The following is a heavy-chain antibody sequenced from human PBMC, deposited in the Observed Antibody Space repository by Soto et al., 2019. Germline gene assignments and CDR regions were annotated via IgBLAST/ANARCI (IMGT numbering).Heavy chain of an antibody. V-gene: IGHV4-31*03. J-gene: IGHJ6*02. Sequence: SETLSLTCTVSGGSISSGGYYWSWIRQHPGKGLEWIGYIYYSGSTYYNPSLKSRVTISVDTSKNQFSLKLSSVTAADTAVYYCARAPHSGFYYYGMDVWGQGTTVTVSS. CDR1: GGSISSGGYY. D-gene: IGHD2-15*01. CDR3: ARAPHSGFYYYGMDV. CDR2: IYYSGST.